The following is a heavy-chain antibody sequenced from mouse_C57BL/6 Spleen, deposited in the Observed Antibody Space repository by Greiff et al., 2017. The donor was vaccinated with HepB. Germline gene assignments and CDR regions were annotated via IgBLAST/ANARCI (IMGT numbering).Heavy chain of an antibody. CDR3: ARSDYYGSSYAMDY. J-gene: IGHJ4*01. V-gene: IGHV1-80*01. D-gene: IGHD1-1*01. CDR1: GYAFSSYW. CDR2: IYPGDGDT. Sequence: VKLVESGAELVKPGASVKISCKASGYAFSSYWMNWVKQRPGKGLEWIGQIYPGDGDTNYNGKFKGKATLTADKSSSTAYMQLSSLTSEDSAVYFCARSDYYGSSYAMDYWGQGTSVTVSS.